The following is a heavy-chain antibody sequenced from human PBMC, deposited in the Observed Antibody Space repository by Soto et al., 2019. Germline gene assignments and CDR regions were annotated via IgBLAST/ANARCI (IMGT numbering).Heavy chain of an antibody. CDR2: IIPIFGTA. CDR3: ARGQWELRQYYYYGMDV. CDR1: GGTFSSYA. D-gene: IGHD1-26*01. Sequence: QVQLVQSGAEVKKPGSSVKVSCKASGGTFSSYAISWVRQAPGQGLEWMGGIIPIFGTANYAQKFQGRVTITADESTSTAYMELSSLRSEDTAVYSCARGQWELRQYYYYGMDVWGQGTTVTVSS. V-gene: IGHV1-69*01. J-gene: IGHJ6*02.